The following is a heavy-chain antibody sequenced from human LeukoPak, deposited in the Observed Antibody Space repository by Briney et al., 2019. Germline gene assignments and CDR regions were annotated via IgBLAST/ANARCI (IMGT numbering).Heavy chain of an antibody. CDR2: VSAYNGNT. V-gene: IGHV1-18*01. CDR1: GYTFTSYG. Sequence: ASVKVSCKASGYTFTSYGISWVRQAPGQGLEWMGWVSAYNGNTNYAQKLQGRVTMTTDTSTSTAYMELSSLRSDDTAVYYCARQWSPLYYFDYWGQGTLVTVSS. J-gene: IGHJ4*02. CDR3: ARQWSPLYYFDY. D-gene: IGHD2-8*01.